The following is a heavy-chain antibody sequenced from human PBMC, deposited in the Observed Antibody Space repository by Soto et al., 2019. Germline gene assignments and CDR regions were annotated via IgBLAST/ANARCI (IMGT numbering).Heavy chain of an antibody. CDR1: GGSITTYY. CDR2: VRFRGST. Sequence: PSETLSLTCTVSGGSITTYYWSWIRQPPGRGLEWIGYVRFRGSTVYNPSLRSRVTISVDTSKNQFSLKLTSVTAADTAVYYCAGDSTVAGTGILFDYWGQGARVTVSS. J-gene: IGHJ4*02. V-gene: IGHV4-59*01. D-gene: IGHD6-19*01. CDR3: AGDSTVAGTGILFDY.